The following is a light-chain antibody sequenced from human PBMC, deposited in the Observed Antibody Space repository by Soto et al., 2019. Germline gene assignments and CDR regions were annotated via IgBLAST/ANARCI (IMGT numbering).Light chain of an antibody. V-gene: IGLV2-8*01. Sequence: QSVLTQPPSASGSPGQSVTISCTGTSSDVGGYNYVSWYQQHPGKAPKLMIYDVNKWPSGVPDRSSGSKSGNTASLTVSGLQADDEADYYCSSYAGSNNLIFGGGTKLTVL. CDR3: SSYAGSNNLI. CDR2: DVN. CDR1: SSDVGGYNY. J-gene: IGLJ2*01.